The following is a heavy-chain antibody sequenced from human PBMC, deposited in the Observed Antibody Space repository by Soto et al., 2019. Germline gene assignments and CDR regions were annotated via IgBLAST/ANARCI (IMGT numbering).Heavy chain of an antibody. CDR3: ARGRGTTSSRWGVHYYMDV. D-gene: IGHD3-16*01. CDR1: GGSFSGYY. CDR2: INHSGST. V-gene: IGHV4-34*01. J-gene: IGHJ6*03. Sequence: SETLSLTCAVQGGSFSGYYWSWIRQSPEKGLEWIGEINHSGSTNYNPSLKSRVTISIDTSKKQFSLKLTSVTAADTAVYYCARGRGTTSSRWGVHYYMDVWGKGTTVTVSS.